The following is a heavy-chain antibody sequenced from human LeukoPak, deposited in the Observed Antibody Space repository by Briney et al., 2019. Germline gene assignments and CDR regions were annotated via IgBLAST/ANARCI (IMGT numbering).Heavy chain of an antibody. CDR3: ARRDSSGYYLDY. CDR2: IYYSGST. Sequence: SETLSLTCTASGDSVSSGSNYWSWIRQPPGKGLEWIASIYYSGSTNYNPSLKSRVTISVDTSRNQFSLKLSSVTAADTAVYYCARRDSSGYYLDYWGQGTLVTVSS. V-gene: IGHV4-61*01. D-gene: IGHD3-22*01. CDR1: GDSVSSGSNY. J-gene: IGHJ4*02.